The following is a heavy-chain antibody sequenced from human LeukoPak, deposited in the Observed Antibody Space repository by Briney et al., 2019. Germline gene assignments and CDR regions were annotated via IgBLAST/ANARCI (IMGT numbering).Heavy chain of an antibody. D-gene: IGHD3-22*01. Sequence: GGSLRPSCAASGFTFSDYYMSWIRQAPGKGLEWVSYISSSGSTIYYADSVKGRFTISRDNAKNTLYLQMNSLRAEDTAVYYCAKGEDSSGYYFHDAFDIWGQGTMVTVSS. J-gene: IGHJ3*02. CDR1: GFTFSDYY. CDR3: AKGEDSSGYYFHDAFDI. V-gene: IGHV3-11*01. CDR2: ISSSGSTI.